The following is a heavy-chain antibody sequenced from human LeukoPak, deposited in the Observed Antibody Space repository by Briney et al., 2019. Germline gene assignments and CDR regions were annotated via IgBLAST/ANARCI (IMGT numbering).Heavy chain of an antibody. CDR3: AREREAARPYYYYGMDV. D-gene: IGHD6-6*01. Sequence: GGSLRLSCAASGFTFSSYAMHWVRQAPGKGLEWVAVISYDGSNKYYADSVEGRFTISRDNSKNTLYLQMNSLRAEDTAVYYCAREREAARPYYYYGMDVWGQGTTVTVPS. J-gene: IGHJ6*02. V-gene: IGHV3-30-3*01. CDR1: GFTFSSYA. CDR2: ISYDGSNK.